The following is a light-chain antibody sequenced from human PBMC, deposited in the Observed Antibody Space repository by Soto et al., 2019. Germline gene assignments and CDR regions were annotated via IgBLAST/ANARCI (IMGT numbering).Light chain of an antibody. Sequence: DLQMTQSPSSLSASVGDRLTITCRASQSISTYLNWYQQKPGEAPKLLIYAASNLQSGVPSRFSGGGSGTDFSLTITSLQPEDFATYYCHQSYRTPVTFGGGTRVEIK. V-gene: IGKV1-39*01. CDR3: HQSYRTPVT. CDR1: QSISTY. J-gene: IGKJ4*01. CDR2: AAS.